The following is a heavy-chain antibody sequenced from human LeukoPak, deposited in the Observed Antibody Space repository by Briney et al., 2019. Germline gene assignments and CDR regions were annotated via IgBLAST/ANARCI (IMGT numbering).Heavy chain of an antibody. CDR2: MYYSGST. CDR1: GDSVSSYF. CDR3: ARESYGSGAVAFDI. V-gene: IGHV4-59*02. Sequence: SSETLSLTCTVSGDSVSSYFWSWIRQPPGKGLEWIGYMYYSGSTNYNPSLTSRVSISVDTSKNQFSLKLSSVTAADTAVYYCARESYGSGAVAFDIWGQGTMVTVSS. J-gene: IGHJ3*02. D-gene: IGHD3-10*01.